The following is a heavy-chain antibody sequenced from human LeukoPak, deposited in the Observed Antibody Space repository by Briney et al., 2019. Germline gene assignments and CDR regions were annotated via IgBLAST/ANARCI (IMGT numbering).Heavy chain of an antibody. V-gene: IGHV3-30*18. CDR3: AKGRTDGWDDAFDI. CDR2: ISYDGSNK. Sequence: PGGSLRLSCAASGFTFSSYGMRWVRQAPGKGLEWVAVISYDGSNKYYADSVKGRFTISRDNSKNTLYLQMNSLRAEDTAVYYCAKGRTDGWDDAFDIWGQGTMVTVSS. D-gene: IGHD1-26*01. J-gene: IGHJ3*02. CDR1: GFTFSSYG.